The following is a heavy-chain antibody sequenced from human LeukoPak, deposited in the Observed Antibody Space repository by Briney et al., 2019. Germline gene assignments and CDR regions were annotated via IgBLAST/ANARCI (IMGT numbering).Heavy chain of an antibody. V-gene: IGHV1-18*04. Sequence: ASVKVSCKASGYTFTKYGISRVRQAPGQGLERMGWISAYNGNTNFTQKLQGRVTITTDRSTSTAYMELRSLRSDDTAMYYCARGRYSSSPPDYWGQGTLVTVSS. CDR3: ARGRYSSSPPDY. D-gene: IGHD6-13*01. J-gene: IGHJ4*02. CDR1: GYTFTKYG. CDR2: ISAYNGNT.